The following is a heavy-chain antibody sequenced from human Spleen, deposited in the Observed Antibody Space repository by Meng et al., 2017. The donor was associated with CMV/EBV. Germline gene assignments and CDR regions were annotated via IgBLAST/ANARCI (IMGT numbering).Heavy chain of an antibody. D-gene: IGHD3-10*01. CDR2: ISSSSTYI. J-gene: IGHJ5*02. Sequence: GESLKISCAASGFTFSSYSMNWVRQAPGKGLEWVSSISSSSTYIYYADSVKGRFTISRDNDKNSLYLQMKSLRAEDTAVYYCARDQEGDDPWGQGTLVTVSS. CDR1: GFTFSSYS. CDR3: ARDQEGDDP. V-gene: IGHV3-21*06.